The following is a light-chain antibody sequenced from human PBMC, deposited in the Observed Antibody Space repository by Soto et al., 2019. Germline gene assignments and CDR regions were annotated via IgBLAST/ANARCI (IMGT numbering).Light chain of an antibody. J-gene: IGKJ1*01. V-gene: IGKV3-20*01. CDR1: QSVSSSH. CDR2: GAS. CDR3: QQYGTSRT. Sequence: EIVLTQSPGTLSLSPWERATLSCRASQSVSSSHLAWYQQKPGQAPRLLIYGASTRTAGIPDRFTGSGSGTDFTLTISRLEPEDFAVYYCQQYGTSRTFGQGTKVDNK.